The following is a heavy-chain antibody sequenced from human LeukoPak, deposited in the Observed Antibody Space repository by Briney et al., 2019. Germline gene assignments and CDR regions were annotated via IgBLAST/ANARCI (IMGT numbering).Heavy chain of an antibody. CDR3: SEGYFEPFDH. CDR2: LSYTGKT. V-gene: IGHV4-59*02. J-gene: IGHJ4*02. CDR1: GASVSSSH. D-gene: IGHD2/OR15-2a*01. Sequence: SETLSLTCVVSGASVSSSHWNWIRQLPGKGLEWIGCLSYTGKTDYNPSLTSRVTISLDTSKNQVSLKLRSVTAADTAVYYCSEGYFEPFDHWGQGTQVTASS.